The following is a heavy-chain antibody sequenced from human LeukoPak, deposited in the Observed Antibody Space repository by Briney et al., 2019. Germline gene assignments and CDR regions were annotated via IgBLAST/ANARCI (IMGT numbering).Heavy chain of an antibody. V-gene: IGHV3-48*03. CDR1: GFSFSSYE. J-gene: IGHJ4*02. CDR2: ISSSGGNI. Sequence: GGSLRLSCAASGFSFSSYEMIWVRQAPGKGLEWISYISSSGGNIYYADSVKGRFTISRDNAKNSLYLQMNSLRVEDTAVYYCARANTIFGVEPDYYFDYWGQGTLVSVSS. CDR3: ARANTIFGVEPDYYFDY. D-gene: IGHD3-3*01.